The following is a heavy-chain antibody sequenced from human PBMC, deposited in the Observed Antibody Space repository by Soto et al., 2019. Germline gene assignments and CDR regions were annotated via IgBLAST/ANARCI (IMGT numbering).Heavy chain of an antibody. V-gene: IGHV3-23*01. CDR2: ISDSGGST. D-gene: IGHD3-10*01. CDR3: AKAPFLWFGELLSPFDY. J-gene: IGHJ4*02. Sequence: LRLSCAASGFTFSSYAMSWVRQAPGKGLEWVSAISDSGGSTYYADSVKGRFTISRDNSKNTLYLQMNSLRAEDTAVYYCAKAPFLWFGELLSPFDYWGQGTLVTVSS. CDR1: GFTFSSYA.